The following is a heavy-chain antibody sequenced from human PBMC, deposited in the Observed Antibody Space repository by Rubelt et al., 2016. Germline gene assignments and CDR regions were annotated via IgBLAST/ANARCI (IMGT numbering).Heavy chain of an antibody. CDR3: ARAQSVTTVTRGGCDY. Sequence: VQPGGSLRLSCVASEFTFSNYWMHWVRQAPGKGLVWVSRIKSDGSNPNYADSVKGRFTISRDNAKNTLYLQMNSLGAEDTAVYYCARAQSVTTVTRGGCDYWGQGTLVTVSS. V-gene: IGHV3-74*01. J-gene: IGHJ4*02. D-gene: IGHD4-17*01. CDR1: EFTFSNYW. CDR2: IKSDGSNP.